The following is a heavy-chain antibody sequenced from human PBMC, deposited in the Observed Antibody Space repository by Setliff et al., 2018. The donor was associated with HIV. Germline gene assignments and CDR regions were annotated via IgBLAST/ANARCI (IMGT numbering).Heavy chain of an antibody. CDR1: GVSISSGSYY. Sequence: KPSETLSLTCAVSGVSISSGSYYWSWIRQPAGKGLEWIGHIYTSGTTNYNPSLKSRVTISLDTSNNQFSLKLSSVTAADTAVYYCARDMRVWGVRGVTSGVMDVWGQGTTVTVSS. D-gene: IGHD3-10*01. CDR3: ARDMRVWGVRGVTSGVMDV. CDR2: IYTSGTT. J-gene: IGHJ6*02. V-gene: IGHV4-61*09.